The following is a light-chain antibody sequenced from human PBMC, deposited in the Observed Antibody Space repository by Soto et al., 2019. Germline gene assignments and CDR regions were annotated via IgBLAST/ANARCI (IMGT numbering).Light chain of an antibody. V-gene: IGKV3-20*01. Sequence: EIVLTQSPGTLSLSPGERATLSCRASQSVISNYLAWYQQRPGQAPRLLIYGASSRATGIPDRFSGSGSVTDFTLTISRLEPEAFAVYYCQQYGTSPPWTFGQGTKVEIK. J-gene: IGKJ1*01. CDR3: QQYGTSPPWT. CDR2: GAS. CDR1: QSVISNY.